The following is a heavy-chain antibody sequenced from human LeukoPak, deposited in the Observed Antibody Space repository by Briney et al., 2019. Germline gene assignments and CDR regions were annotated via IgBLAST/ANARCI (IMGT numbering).Heavy chain of an antibody. J-gene: IGHJ4*02. Sequence: GGSLRLSCAASGFTFSSYAMSWVRQAPGKGLEWVSSITGSGGSTYYADSVKGRFTISRDNSKNTLYVEMNSLRVEDAAVYYCAKTRGDWYPEGLDYWGQGTLVTVSS. CDR2: ITGSGGST. D-gene: IGHD2-21*02. CDR3: AKTRGDWYPEGLDY. CDR1: GFTFSSYA. V-gene: IGHV3-23*01.